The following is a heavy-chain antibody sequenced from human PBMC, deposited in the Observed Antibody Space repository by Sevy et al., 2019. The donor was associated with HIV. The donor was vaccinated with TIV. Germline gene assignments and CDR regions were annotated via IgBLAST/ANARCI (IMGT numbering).Heavy chain of an antibody. D-gene: IGHD2-15*01. Sequence: GGSLRLSCEASGFTFSNAWMSWVRQAPGKGLEWVGRIKSKTDGGTTDYAAPVKGRFTILRDDSKNRLYLQMNSLKTEDTAVYYCTRGYCSGGSCYVLGYWGQGTLVTVSS. CDR1: GFTFSNAW. V-gene: IGHV3-15*01. CDR3: TRGYCSGGSCYVLGY. J-gene: IGHJ4*02. CDR2: IKSKTDGGTT.